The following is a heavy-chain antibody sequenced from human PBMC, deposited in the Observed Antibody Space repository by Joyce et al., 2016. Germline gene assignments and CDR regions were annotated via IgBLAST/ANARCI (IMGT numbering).Heavy chain of an antibody. D-gene: IGHD2-15*01. V-gene: IGHV3-49*05. CDR3: TRIGDCSGGSCYEGWFDP. J-gene: IGHJ5*02. CDR2: SRRQAYGGTT. CDR1: GFIFGDYA. Sequence: EVQLVESGGGLVKPGRSLRLSCTSSGFIFGDYAMNWFRQAPGKGLEWVGFSRRQAYGGTTDYGSCVKGRFTISRNDSKSIAYLQMNSLKTEDTAVYYCTRIGDCSGGSCYEGWFDPWGQGTLVTVSS.